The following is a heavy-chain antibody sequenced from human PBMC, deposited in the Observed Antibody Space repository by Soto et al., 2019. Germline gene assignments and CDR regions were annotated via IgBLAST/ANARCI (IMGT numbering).Heavy chain of an antibody. CDR1: GGTFSSYA. V-gene: IGHV1-69*01. CDR3: ARGKEYQLLANYDYGMDV. Sequence: QVQLVQSGAEVKKPGSSVKVSCKASGGTFSSYAISWVRQAPGQGLEWMGGLIRIFDTANYAQKFQGRVTITADESTRTAYMELSSLTAEDTAVYYCARGKEYQLLANYDYGMDVWGHGTKVTVA. J-gene: IGHJ6*02. D-gene: IGHD2-2*01. CDR2: LIRIFDTA.